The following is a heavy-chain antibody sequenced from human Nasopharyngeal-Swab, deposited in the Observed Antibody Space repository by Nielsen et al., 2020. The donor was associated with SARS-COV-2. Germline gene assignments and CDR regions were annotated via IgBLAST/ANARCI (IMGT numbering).Heavy chain of an antibody. CDR1: GFTFSSYS. Sequence: GESLKISCAASGFTFSSYSMNWVRQAPGKGPEWVSSISSSSSYIYYADSVKGRFTISRDNAKNSLYLQMNSLRAEDTAVYYCARDTYSNYASYYYYMDVWGKGTTVTVSS. V-gene: IGHV3-21*01. CDR3: ARDTYSNYASYYYYMDV. D-gene: IGHD4-11*01. CDR2: ISSSSSYI. J-gene: IGHJ6*03.